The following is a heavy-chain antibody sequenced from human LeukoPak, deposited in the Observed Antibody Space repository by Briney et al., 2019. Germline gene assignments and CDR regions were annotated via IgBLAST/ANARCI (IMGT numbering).Heavy chain of an antibody. CDR2: IRYDGSSK. CDR1: GFTFSSYG. Sequence: PGGSLRLSCAASGFTFSSYGMHWVRQAPGKGLEWVAFIRYDGSSKFYADSVKGRFTISRDNSKNTLYLQMNSLRAEDTAVYYCARGTYYDFWSGLAPVGDAFDIWGQGTMVTVSS. D-gene: IGHD3-3*01. CDR3: ARGTYYDFWSGLAPVGDAFDI. V-gene: IGHV3-30*02. J-gene: IGHJ3*02.